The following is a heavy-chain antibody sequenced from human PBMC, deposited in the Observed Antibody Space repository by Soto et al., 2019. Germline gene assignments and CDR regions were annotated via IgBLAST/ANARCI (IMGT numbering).Heavy chain of an antibody. V-gene: IGHV4-59*01. J-gene: IGHJ6*02. Sequence: SETLSLTCKVSGGPISSYSWTWIRQPPGKGLECIGYIYYSGRNNYNTSIKSRVSKSVYTSKNQLALKPNSVNEADTAVYYCASSNIAAAGFYYYGMDVWGRGTTVT. CDR1: GGPISSYS. CDR3: ASSNIAAAGFYYYGMDV. D-gene: IGHD6-13*01. CDR2: IYYSGRN.